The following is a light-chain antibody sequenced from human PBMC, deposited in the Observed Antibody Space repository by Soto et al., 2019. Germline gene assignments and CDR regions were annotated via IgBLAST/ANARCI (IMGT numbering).Light chain of an antibody. J-gene: IGKJ3*01. V-gene: IGKV1-9*01. Sequence: DIPLTQSPSFLSASVGDRVTITCRASQGISSYLAWYRQKPGKAPKILIYAASTLQSGVPSRFSGSRSGTEFSLQISSLQAEDFATYYCQQLNSYPLTVGRWPKVDI. CDR1: QGISSY. CDR3: QQLNSYPLT. CDR2: AAS.